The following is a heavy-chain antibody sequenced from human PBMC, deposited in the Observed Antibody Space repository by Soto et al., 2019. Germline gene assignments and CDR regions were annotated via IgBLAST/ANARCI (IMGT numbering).Heavy chain of an antibody. CDR1: GFNFSGCV. V-gene: IGHV3-33*01. CDR2: VSKDGSNK. D-gene: IGHD6-13*01. CDR3: ARDQFSSTSTKSMDV. Sequence: QVQLVESGGGVVQPGRSLRLSCAASGFNFSGCVMHWVRQAPGEGLEWVAIVSKDGSNKYYADSVKGRFTISRDNSKNTLFLQMNSLRVEDTAVYFCARDQFSSTSTKSMDVWGQGTTVTVSS. J-gene: IGHJ6*02.